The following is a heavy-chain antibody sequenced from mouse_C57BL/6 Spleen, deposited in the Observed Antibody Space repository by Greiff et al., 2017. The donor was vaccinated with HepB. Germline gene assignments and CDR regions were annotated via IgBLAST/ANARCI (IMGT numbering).Heavy chain of an antibody. Sequence: QVQLQQPGAELVKPGASVKLSCKASGYTFTSYWMHWVKQRPGQGLEWIGMIHPNSGSTNYNEKFKSKATLTVDKSSSTAYMQLSSLTSEDSAVYYGARRGPRGYAMDYWGQGTSVTVSS. CDR2: IHPNSGST. J-gene: IGHJ4*01. V-gene: IGHV1-64*01. CDR1: GYTFTSYW. CDR3: ARRGPRGYAMDY.